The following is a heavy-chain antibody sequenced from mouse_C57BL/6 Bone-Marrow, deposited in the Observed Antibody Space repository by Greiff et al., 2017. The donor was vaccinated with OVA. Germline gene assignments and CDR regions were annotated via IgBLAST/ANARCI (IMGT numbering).Heavy chain of an antibody. D-gene: IGHD2-1*01. CDR2: INPNNGGT. J-gene: IGHJ1*03. CDR3: ARNYGNYFYWYLDV. Sequence: EVQLQQSGPELVKPGASVKISCKASGYTFTDYYMNWVKQSHGKSLEWIGDINPNNGGTSYNQKFKGKATLTVDKSSSTAYMELRSLTSEDSAVYYCARNYGNYFYWYLDVWGKGTTVTVSA. CDR1: GYTFTDYY. V-gene: IGHV1-26*01.